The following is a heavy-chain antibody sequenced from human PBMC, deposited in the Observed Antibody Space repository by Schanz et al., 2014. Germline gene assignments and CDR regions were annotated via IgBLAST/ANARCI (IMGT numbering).Heavy chain of an antibody. Sequence: QVQLVQSGAEVKKPGASVKVSCKASGYIFTIYGINWVRQAPGQGLEWMGWISTYNGNTNYAQKLQGRVTMTTDTSTSTAYMELRSLRSDDTAVYYCARGGYSSGWYNRDIAHFDYWGQGTLVTVSS. J-gene: IGHJ4*02. D-gene: IGHD6-19*01. V-gene: IGHV1-18*01. CDR1: GYIFTIYG. CDR2: ISTYNGNT. CDR3: ARGGYSSGWYNRDIAHFDY.